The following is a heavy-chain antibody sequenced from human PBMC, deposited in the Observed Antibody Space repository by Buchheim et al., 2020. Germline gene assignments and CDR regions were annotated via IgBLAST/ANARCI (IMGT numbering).Heavy chain of an antibody. CDR2: INEDGSER. CDR1: GLTFNILW. J-gene: IGHJ5*02. CDR3: ARETAYNRRRFDP. V-gene: IGHV3-7*03. Sequence: QLVQSGGGLVQPGGSLRLSCAASGLTFNILWNTWVRQGPGRGLEWVANINEDGSERHYVDSVRGRFTISRDNAKKSLFLHMNDLGVRGTALYDCARETAYNRRRFDPWGPGTL. D-gene: IGHD5-24*01.